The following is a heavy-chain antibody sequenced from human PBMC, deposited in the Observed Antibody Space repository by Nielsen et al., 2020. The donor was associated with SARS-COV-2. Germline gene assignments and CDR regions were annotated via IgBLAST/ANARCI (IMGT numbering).Heavy chain of an antibody. Sequence: GESLKISCAASGFTFSSYWMSWVRQAPGKGLEWVANIKQDGSEKYYVDSVKGRFTISRDNAKNSLYLQMNSLRAEDTAVYYCARGPDEYIAVAGTSIDYFDYWGQGTLVTVSS. J-gene: IGHJ4*02. D-gene: IGHD6-19*01. CDR3: ARGPDEYIAVAGTSIDYFDY. V-gene: IGHV3-7*01. CDR2: IKQDGSEK. CDR1: GFTFSSYW.